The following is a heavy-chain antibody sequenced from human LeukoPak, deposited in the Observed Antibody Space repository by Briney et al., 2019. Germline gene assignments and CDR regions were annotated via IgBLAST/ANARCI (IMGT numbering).Heavy chain of an antibody. D-gene: IGHD3-10*01. CDR1: GGSISSGVYY. CDR3: ARGRDYGSGSDY. Sequence: SETLSLTCTVSGGSISSGVYYWSWIRQPPGKGLEWIGYIYYSGSTYYNPSLKSRVTISEDTSKNQFSLKLSSVTAADTAVYYCARGRDYGSGSDYWGQGTLVTVSS. V-gene: IGHV4-30-4*01. CDR2: IYYSGST. J-gene: IGHJ4*02.